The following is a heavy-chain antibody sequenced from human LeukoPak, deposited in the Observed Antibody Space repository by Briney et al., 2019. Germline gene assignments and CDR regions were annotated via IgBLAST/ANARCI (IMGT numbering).Heavy chain of an antibody. Sequence: PGGSLRLSCAVSEFIFSHYQMNWIRQSPGKAREWVSHITSSGTVIYYADSVKGRFTISRDNAKNSMYLQMNSLRAEETAVYYCARGRYYYGSWYMDVWGQGNTVNVSS. CDR2: ITSSGTVI. D-gene: IGHD3-10*01. CDR1: EFIFSHYQ. CDR3: ARGRYYYGSWYMDV. V-gene: IGHV3-11*01. J-gene: IGHJ6*01.